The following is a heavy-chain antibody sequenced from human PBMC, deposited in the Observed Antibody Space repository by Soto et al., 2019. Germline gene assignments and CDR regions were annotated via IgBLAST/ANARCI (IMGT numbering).Heavy chain of an antibody. Sequence: ASVKVSCKASGFTFTSSAVQWVRQARGQRLEWIGWIVVGSGNTNYAQKFQERVTITRDRSTSTAYMELSSLRSEDTAVYYCAAEYDFWSGSYYGMDVWGQGTTVTVSS. V-gene: IGHV1-58*01. D-gene: IGHD3-3*01. J-gene: IGHJ6*02. CDR3: AAEYDFWSGSYYGMDV. CDR1: GFTFTSSA. CDR2: IVVGSGNT.